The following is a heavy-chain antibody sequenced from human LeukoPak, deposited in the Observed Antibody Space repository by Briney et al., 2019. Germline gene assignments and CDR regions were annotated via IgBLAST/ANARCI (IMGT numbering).Heavy chain of an antibody. V-gene: IGHV4-59*01. CDR2: IYYTGST. CDR3: ARGGYDFDL. CDR1: GASLNTNF. J-gene: IGHJ4*02. D-gene: IGHD5-12*01. Sequence: PSETLSLTCTVSGASLNTNFWSWIRQPPAMRLEWIGYIYYTGSTNYNPSLNSRVTISLDTSKNQVSLNLTSVTAADTAVYYCARGGYDFDLWGQGALVTVSS.